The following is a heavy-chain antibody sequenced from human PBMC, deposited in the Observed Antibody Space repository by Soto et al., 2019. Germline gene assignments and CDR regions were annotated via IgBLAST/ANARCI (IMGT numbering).Heavy chain of an antibody. J-gene: IGHJ6*02. CDR3: AKDRGRGSPVSGGMDV. Sequence: PGGSLRLSCAASGFSFSNYTMNWVRQAPGKGLEWVSVISRSSNHIYYADSMKGRFTISRDNAKNSLYLQMNSLRAEDTAVYYCAKDRGRGSPVSGGMDVWGQGTTVTVYS. V-gene: IGHV3-21*01. CDR2: ISRSSNHI. CDR1: GFSFSNYT. D-gene: IGHD3-10*01.